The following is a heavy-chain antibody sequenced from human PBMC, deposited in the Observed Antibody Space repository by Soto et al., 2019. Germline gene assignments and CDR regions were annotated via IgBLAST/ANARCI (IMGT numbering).Heavy chain of an antibody. CDR2: IFPLTDIP. Sequence: QVQLVQSGPEVKKPGSSVKVSCKASGGTFRNYPINWVRQAPGQGLEWMGSIFPLTDIPDYAQNFQARLTITADKSTSTAYMELSSLTSDDTAMYFCARGPVLVLNYFQSWGQGPLVTVSS. CDR3: ARGPVLVLNYFQS. D-gene: IGHD2-8*01. J-gene: IGHJ4*02. V-gene: IGHV1-69*02. CDR1: GGTFRNYP.